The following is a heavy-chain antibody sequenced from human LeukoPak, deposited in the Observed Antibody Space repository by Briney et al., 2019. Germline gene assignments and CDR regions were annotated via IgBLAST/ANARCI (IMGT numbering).Heavy chain of an antibody. J-gene: IGHJ4*02. CDR3: ARAPGYSGSSMGEGFDY. D-gene: IGHD6-6*01. CDR1: GGSISSGGYS. V-gene: IGHV4-30-2*01. Sequence: SETLSLTCAVSGGSISSGGYSGSWIRQPPGKGLEWIGYIYHSGSTYYNPSLKSRVTISVDRSKNQFSLKLSSVTAADTAVYYCARAPGYSGSSMGEGFDYWGQGTLVTVSS. CDR2: IYHSGST.